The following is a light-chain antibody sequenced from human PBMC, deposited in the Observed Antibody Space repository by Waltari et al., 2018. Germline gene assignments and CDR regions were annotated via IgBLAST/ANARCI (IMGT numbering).Light chain of an antibody. V-gene: IGKV3-20*01. CDR1: QSIGKY. J-gene: IGKJ1*01. Sequence: EIVLPQAPCPLFLSPGARATLTSRTSQSIGKYLVWYQQKPGQAPRLLIYAASSRATGVPDRFSGSGSGTDFSLTISRLEPEDFAVYYCQNHERLPATFGQGTKVEIK. CDR3: QNHERLPAT. CDR2: AAS.